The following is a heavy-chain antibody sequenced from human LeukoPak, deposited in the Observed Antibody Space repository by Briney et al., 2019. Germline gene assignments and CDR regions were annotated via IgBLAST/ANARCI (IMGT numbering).Heavy chain of an antibody. D-gene: IGHD5-12*01. CDR1: GYSFTSYW. CDR3: ATTRDGGYGKWLIAFDI. J-gene: IGHJ3*02. CDR2: IYPGDSDT. V-gene: IGHV5-51*01. Sequence: ASVKVSCKASGYSFTSYWIGWVRQMPGKGLEWMGIIYPGDSDTRYSPSFQGLVTISADKSISTAYLQWSSLKASDTAMYYCATTRDGGYGKWLIAFDIWGQGTMVTVSS.